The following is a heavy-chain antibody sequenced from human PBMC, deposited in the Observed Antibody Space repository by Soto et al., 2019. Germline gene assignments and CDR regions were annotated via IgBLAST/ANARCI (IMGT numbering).Heavy chain of an antibody. CDR1: GGSISSSSYY. J-gene: IGHJ3*02. V-gene: IGHV4-39*01. D-gene: IGHD3-16*01. CDR3: AGPLTTFMEAGDAFDI. CDR2: IYYSGST. Sequence: QLQLQESGPGLVKPSETLSLTCTVSGGSISSSSYYWGWLRQPPGKGLEWIGSIYYSGSTYYNPSIKGRVTISVDTSKNQFSLKLSSVTAADTAVYYCAGPLTTFMEAGDAFDIWGQGRMVTVSS.